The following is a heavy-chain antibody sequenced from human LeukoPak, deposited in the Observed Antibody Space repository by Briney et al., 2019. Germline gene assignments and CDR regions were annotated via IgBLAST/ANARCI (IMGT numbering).Heavy chain of an antibody. CDR2: IRSSSET. D-gene: IGHD5-12*01. CDR1: GFTFSSYS. J-gene: IGHJ5*02. Sequence: GGSLRLSCAASGFTFSSYSMNWVRQAPGKGLEWVSHIRSSSETFYADSVKGRFTISRDNARNSLYLQMNNLRGEDTAIYYCARDAGNSGYGCDLWGQGTLVTVSS. V-gene: IGHV3-48*01. CDR3: ARDAGNSGYGCDL.